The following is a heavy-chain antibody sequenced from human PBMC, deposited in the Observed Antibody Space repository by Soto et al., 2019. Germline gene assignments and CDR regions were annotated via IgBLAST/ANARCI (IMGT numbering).Heavy chain of an antibody. D-gene: IGHD4-4*01. CDR3: ARDLAGLTTVLYFYGMDV. V-gene: IGHV1-46*01. Sequence: ASVKVCCKASGYTFTSYYMHWVRQAPGRGLEWMGIINPSGGSTSYAQKFQGRVTMTRDTSTSTVYMELSSLRSEDTAVYYCARDLAGLTTVLYFYGMDVWGQGTTVTVSS. J-gene: IGHJ6*02. CDR1: GYTFTSYY. CDR2: INPSGGST.